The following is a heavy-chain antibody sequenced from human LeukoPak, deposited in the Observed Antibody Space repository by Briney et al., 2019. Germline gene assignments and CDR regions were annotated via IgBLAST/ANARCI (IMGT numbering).Heavy chain of an antibody. CDR3: ATGGGSTIWY. D-gene: IGHD5/OR15-5a*01. J-gene: IGHJ4*02. V-gene: IGHV4-61*02. CDR2: IYTSGST. Sequence: SETLSLTCTVSGGSISSGSYYWSWIRQPAGKGLEWIGRIYTSGSTNYNPSLKSRVTISVDTSKNQFSLKLSSVTAADTAVYYCATGGGSTIWYWGQGTLVTVSS. CDR1: GGSISSGSYY.